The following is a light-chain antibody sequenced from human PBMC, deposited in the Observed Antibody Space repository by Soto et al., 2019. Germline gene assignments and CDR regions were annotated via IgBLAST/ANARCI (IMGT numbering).Light chain of an antibody. Sequence: QSALTQPASVSGSPGQSITITCPGTCCAVRNYALVSWYQQLPGKAPSLIIYEGKQRPSGISDRFSGCKSGNTASLTISGLQAGDEAQYPCCSFAGSDTPYLFGSGTKVTVL. CDR3: CSFAGSDTPYL. CDR2: EGK. J-gene: IGLJ1*01. V-gene: IGLV2-23*01. CDR1: CCAVRNYAL.